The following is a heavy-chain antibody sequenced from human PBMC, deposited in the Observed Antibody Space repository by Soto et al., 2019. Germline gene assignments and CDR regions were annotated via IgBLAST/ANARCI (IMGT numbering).Heavy chain of an antibody. V-gene: IGHV3-33*01. CDR1: GFTFSSYG. CDR2: IWYDGSNK. Sequence: QVQLVESGGGVVQPGRSLRLSCAASGFTFSSYGMHWVRQAPGKGLEWVAVIWYDGSNKYYADSVKDRFTISRDNSKKTLYLQMNSLRAEDTAVYYCAREGPLVGYDSSGYYDYWGQGTLVTVSS. CDR3: AREGPLVGYDSSGYYDY. D-gene: IGHD3-22*01. J-gene: IGHJ4*02.